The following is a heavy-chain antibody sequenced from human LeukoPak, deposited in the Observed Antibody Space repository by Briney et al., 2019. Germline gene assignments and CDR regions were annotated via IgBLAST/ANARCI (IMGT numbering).Heavy chain of an antibody. Sequence: GGSLRLSCAASGFTFSRHWMYWVRQAPGKGLEWVANIKQDGSKKNYVDSVKGRFTISRDNAKNSLYLQMNSLRAEDTAVYYCATPLDYYDSSGYHQGGDWGQGTLVTVSS. V-gene: IGHV3-7*03. CDR3: ATPLDYYDSSGYHQGGD. D-gene: IGHD3-22*01. CDR1: GFTFSRHW. CDR2: IKQDGSKK. J-gene: IGHJ4*02.